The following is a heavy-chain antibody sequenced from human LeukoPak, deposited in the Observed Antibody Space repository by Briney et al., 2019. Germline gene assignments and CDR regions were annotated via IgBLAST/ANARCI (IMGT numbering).Heavy chain of an antibody. Sequence: SETLSLTCAVSGGSISSSNWWSWVRQPPGKGLEWIGEIYHSGSTNYNPSLKSRVTISVDTSKNQFSLKLSSVTAADTAIYYCARIGVSSRPLDPWGQGTLVTVSS. D-gene: IGHD6-13*01. V-gene: IGHV4-4*02. CDR3: ARIGVSSRPLDP. CDR2: IYHSGST. CDR1: GGSISSSNW. J-gene: IGHJ5*02.